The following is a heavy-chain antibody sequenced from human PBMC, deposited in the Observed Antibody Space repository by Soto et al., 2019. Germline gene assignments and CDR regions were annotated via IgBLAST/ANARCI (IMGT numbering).Heavy chain of an antibody. V-gene: IGHV4-34*01. CDR2: ISHSGST. CDR3: ARGKLSDYVWGSYRYHFDY. D-gene: IGHD3-16*02. J-gene: IGHJ4*02. CDR1: GGSFSGYY. Sequence: PSETLSLTCAVYGGSFSGYYWSWIRQPPGKGLEWIGEISHSGSTNYNPSLKSRVTISVDTSKNRFSLKLSSVTAADTAVYYCARGKLSDYVWGSYRYHFDYWGQGTVVTVSS.